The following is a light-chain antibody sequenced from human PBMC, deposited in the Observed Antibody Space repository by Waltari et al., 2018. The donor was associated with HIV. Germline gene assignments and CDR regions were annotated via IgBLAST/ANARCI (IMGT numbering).Light chain of an antibody. CDR3: SSYTSSSTPV. CDR1: RSDVGGYNY. CDR2: EVS. V-gene: IGLV2-14*01. Sequence: QSALTQPASVSGSPGQSITISCTGTRSDVGGYNYVSWYQTPPGKAPKLMIYEVSNRPSGVSNRFSGSKSGNTASLTISGLQAEDEADYYCSSYTSSSTPVFGGGTKLTVL. J-gene: IGLJ3*02.